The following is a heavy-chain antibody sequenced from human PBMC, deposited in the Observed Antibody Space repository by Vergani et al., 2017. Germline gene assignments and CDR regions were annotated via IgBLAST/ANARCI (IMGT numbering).Heavy chain of an antibody. CDR1: GFTFNQYG. Sequence: VQLVESGGGVVQPGRSLRLSCAASGFTFNQYGMHWVRQAPGKGLEWVGRIKSTFDRGTTDYAAAVKGRFTISRDDSKNTLFLQMNGLKTEDIGVYYCTTDPRYCGDGSCYWLRDHHYYGMDVWGQGTTVTVSS. V-gene: IGHV3-15*07. J-gene: IGHJ6*02. CDR3: TTDPRYCGDGSCYWLRDHHYYGMDV. D-gene: IGHD2-21*01. CDR2: IKSTFDRGTT.